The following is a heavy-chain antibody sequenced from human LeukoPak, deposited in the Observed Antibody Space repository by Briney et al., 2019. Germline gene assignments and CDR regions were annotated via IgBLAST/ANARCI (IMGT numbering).Heavy chain of an antibody. V-gene: IGHV3-23*01. J-gene: IGHJ6*02. CDR2: ISGSGGST. Sequence: GGSLRLSCAASGFTFSSYAMSWVRQAPGKGLEWVSAISGSGGSTYYADSVKGRFTISRDNAKTSLYLQMNSLRAEDTAVYYCARDSTTAPNYYYYGMDVWGQGTTVTVSS. D-gene: IGHD5-12*01. CDR1: GFTFSSYA. CDR3: ARDSTTAPNYYYYGMDV.